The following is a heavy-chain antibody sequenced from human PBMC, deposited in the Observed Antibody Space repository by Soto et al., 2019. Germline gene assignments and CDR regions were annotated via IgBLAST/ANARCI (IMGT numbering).Heavy chain of an antibody. Sequence: QVQLVQSGAEVKKPASSVKVSCKASGGTFSSYAISWVRQAPGQGLEWMGGIIPIFGTANYAQKFQGRVTITADESMSTSYMELSSLRSEATAVYYCARGVAAARAHAFDIWGQGTIVTVSS. CDR1: GGTFSSYA. CDR3: ARGVAAARAHAFDI. CDR2: IIPIFGTA. V-gene: IGHV1-69*01. J-gene: IGHJ3*02. D-gene: IGHD6-13*01.